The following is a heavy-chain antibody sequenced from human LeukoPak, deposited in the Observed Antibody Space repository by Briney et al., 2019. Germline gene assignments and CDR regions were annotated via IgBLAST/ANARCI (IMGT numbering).Heavy chain of an antibody. CDR2: INHSGST. CDR3: ARDSATRYYYYGMDV. D-gene: IGHD2-15*01. CDR1: GGSFSGYY. V-gene: IGHV4-34*01. J-gene: IGHJ6*02. Sequence: PSETLSHTCAVYGGSFSGYYWSWLRQPPGKGLEWIGEINHSGSTNYNPSLKSRVTISVDTSKNQFSLKLSSVTAADTAVYYCARDSATRYYYYGMDVWGQGTTVTVSS.